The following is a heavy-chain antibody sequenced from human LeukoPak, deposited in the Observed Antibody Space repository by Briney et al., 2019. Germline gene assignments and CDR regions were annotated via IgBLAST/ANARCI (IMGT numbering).Heavy chain of an antibody. D-gene: IGHD1-26*01. V-gene: IGHV4-39*07. Sequence: KSRVTISVDTSKNQFSLKLRSVTAADTAVYYCASGSGSYFEYYFDYWGQGTLLTVSS. CDR3: ASGSGSYFEYYFDY. J-gene: IGHJ4*02.